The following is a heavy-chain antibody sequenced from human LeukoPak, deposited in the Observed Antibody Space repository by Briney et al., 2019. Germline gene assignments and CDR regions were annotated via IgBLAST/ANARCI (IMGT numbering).Heavy chain of an antibody. CDR3: ARGGGDSSGWSLFDY. Sequence: SETLSLTCTVSGGSISSYYWSWIRQSPGKGLEWIGYIYYSGSTNYNPSLKSRVTISVDTSKNQFSLKLRSVTAADTAVYYCARGGGDSSGWSLFDYWGQGTPVTVSS. V-gene: IGHV4-59*01. CDR2: IYYSGST. J-gene: IGHJ4*02. D-gene: IGHD6-19*01. CDR1: GGSISSYY.